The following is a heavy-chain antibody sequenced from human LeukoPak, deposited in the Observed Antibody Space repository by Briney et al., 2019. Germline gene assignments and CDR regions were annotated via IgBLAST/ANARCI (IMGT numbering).Heavy chain of an antibody. CDR2: ISSSGSTI. CDR3: ARDLVVPAANSNY. J-gene: IGHJ4*02. D-gene: IGHD2-2*01. CDR1: GFTFSDYY. Sequence: GGSLRLSCAASGFTFSDYYVSWIRQAPGKGLEWVSYISSSGSTIYYADSVKGRFTISRDNAKNSLYLQMNSLRAEDTAVYYCARDLVVPAANSNYWGQGTLVTVSS. V-gene: IGHV3-11*01.